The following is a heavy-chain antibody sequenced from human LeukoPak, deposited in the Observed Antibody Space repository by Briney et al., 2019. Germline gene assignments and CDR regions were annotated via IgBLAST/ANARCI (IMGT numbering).Heavy chain of an antibody. CDR1: GYTFTSYY. J-gene: IGHJ4*02. CDR2: ISPSGGST. D-gene: IGHD6-19*01. CDR3: ARDAETSGCLNY. Sequence: ASVKVSCKASGYTFTSYYMHWVRQAPGQGLEWMGIISPSGGSTSYAQKFQGRVTMTRDMSTSTVYMELSSLRSEDTAVYYCARDAETSGCLNYWGQGTLVTVSP. V-gene: IGHV1-46*01.